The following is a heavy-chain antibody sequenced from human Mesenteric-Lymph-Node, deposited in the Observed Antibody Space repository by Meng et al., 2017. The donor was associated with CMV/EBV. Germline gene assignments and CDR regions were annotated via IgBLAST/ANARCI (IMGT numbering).Heavy chain of an antibody. J-gene: IGHJ4*02. CDR1: GFTFSDYY. Sequence: GGSLRLSCAASGFTFSDYYMSWIRQAPGKGLEWVSYISSSGSTIYYADSVKGRFTISRDNAKNSLYLQMNSLRAEDTAVYYCARDRRGIAVDGTIGSTGDFDYWGQGTLVTVSS. D-gene: IGHD6-19*01. CDR2: ISSSGSTI. CDR3: ARDRRGIAVDGTIGSTGDFDY. V-gene: IGHV3-11*01.